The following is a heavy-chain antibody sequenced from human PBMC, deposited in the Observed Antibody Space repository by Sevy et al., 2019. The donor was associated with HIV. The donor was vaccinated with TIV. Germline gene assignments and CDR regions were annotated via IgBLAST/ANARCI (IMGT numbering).Heavy chain of an antibody. V-gene: IGHV1-2*02. CDR2: INPDSGGP. Sequence: ASVKVSCKASGYTFTGYYMHWMRQAPGQGLEWMGWINPDSGGPIYAPKFQGRVTLTRDTSLSTAYMDLSRLKSDDTAVYYCVRDDRDGYFEYWGQGTLVTVSS. J-gene: IGHJ4*02. CDR1: GYTFTGYY. CDR3: VRDDRDGYFEY.